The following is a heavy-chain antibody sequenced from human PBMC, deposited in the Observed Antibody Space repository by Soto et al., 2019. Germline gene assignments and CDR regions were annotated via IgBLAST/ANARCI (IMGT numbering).Heavy chain of an antibody. CDR1: GGSFTRGSYS. CDR3: ARDFAYFDS. J-gene: IGHJ4*02. D-gene: IGHD3-3*01. CDR2: VYHTGRT. Sequence: HVQLQESGPGLVKPSETMSLTCTVSGGSFTRGSYSWSWIRQPPGKGLEWIGYVYHTGRTSYNPSLKTRVSLSMDPSKNQFSMNLDSVTAADTAVYFCARDFAYFDSWGQGTLVSVSS. V-gene: IGHV4-61*01.